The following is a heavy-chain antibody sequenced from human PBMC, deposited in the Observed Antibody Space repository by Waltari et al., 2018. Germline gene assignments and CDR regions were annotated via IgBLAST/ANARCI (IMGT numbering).Heavy chain of an antibody. J-gene: IGHJ1*01. CDR1: GFTFSSYA. V-gene: IGHV3-23*01. D-gene: IGHD6-13*01. CDR3: AKTASSSWAAFQH. Sequence: EVQLLESGGGLVQPGGSLRLSCAASGFTFSSYAMSWVRQAPGKGLEWVSTISGSGGSTYYADSVKGRFTISRDNSKNTLFLQMNSLRAEDTAVYYCAKTASSSWAAFQHWGQGTLVTVSS. CDR2: ISGSGGST.